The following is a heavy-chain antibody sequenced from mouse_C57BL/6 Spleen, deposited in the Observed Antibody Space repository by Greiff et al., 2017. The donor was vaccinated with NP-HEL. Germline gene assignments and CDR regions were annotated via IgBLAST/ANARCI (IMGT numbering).Heavy chain of an antibody. J-gene: IGHJ3*01. CDR3: ARREDSSGYPFAY. D-gene: IGHD3-2*02. V-gene: IGHV5-17*01. CDR1: GFTFSDYG. CDR2: ISSGSSTI. Sequence: EVKLVESGGGLVKPGGSLKLSCAASGFTFSDYGMHWVRQAPEKGLEWVAYISSGSSTIYYADTVKGRFTISRDNAKNTLFLQMTSLRSEDTAMYYCARREDSSGYPFAYWGQGTLVTVSA.